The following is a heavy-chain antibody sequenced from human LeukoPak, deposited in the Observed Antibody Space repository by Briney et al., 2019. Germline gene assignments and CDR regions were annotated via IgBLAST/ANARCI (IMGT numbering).Heavy chain of an antibody. Sequence: SETLSLTCAVYGGSFSGYYWSWIRQPPGKGLEWIGEINHSGSTNYNPSLKSRVTISVDTSKNQFSLKLSSVTAADTAVYYCESARSYYYYYMDVWGKGTTVTVSS. D-gene: IGHD1-1*01. CDR2: INHSGST. CDR1: GGSFSGYY. CDR3: ESARSYYYYYMDV. V-gene: IGHV4-34*01. J-gene: IGHJ6*03.